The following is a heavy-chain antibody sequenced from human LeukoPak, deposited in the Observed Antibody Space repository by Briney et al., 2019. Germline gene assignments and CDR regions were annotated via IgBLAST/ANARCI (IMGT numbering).Heavy chain of an antibody. CDR2: INPNSGDT. V-gene: IGHV1-2*02. CDR1: GYTFTSYY. J-gene: IGHJ3*02. Sequence: ASVKVSCKASGYTFTSYYIHWVRQAPGQGLEWMGWINPNSGDTNYAQKFQGRVTMTRDASISTAYMELSSLRSDDTAVYYCARVSYDILTGYYLDAFDIWGQGAMVTVSS. D-gene: IGHD3-9*01. CDR3: ARVSYDILTGYYLDAFDI.